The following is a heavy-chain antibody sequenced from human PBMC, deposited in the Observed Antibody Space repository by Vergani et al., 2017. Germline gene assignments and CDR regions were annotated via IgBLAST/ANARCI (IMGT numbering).Heavy chain of an antibody. D-gene: IGHD2-15*01. CDR2: IHTSGST. J-gene: IGHJ4*02. CDR3: ARGSCFGGSCYKPRFDY. V-gene: IGHV4-61*02. CDR1: GGSINSHNYY. Sequence: QVQLQESGPGLVKPSQTLSLTCTVSGGSINSHNYYWSWIRQPAGKGLEWIVRIHTSGSTNYNPSLKSRVTMSEDTSKNQFSLNLTSVTAADTAVYFCARGSCFGGSCYKPRFDYWGQGILVTVSS.